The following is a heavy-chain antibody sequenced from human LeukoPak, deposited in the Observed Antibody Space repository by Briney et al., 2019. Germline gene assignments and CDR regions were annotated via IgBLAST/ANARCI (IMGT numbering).Heavy chain of an antibody. D-gene: IGHD2-2*03. CDR3: ARAEPAGYCSSTSCYYPDY. J-gene: IGHJ4*02. V-gene: IGHV3-30*04. CDR1: GFTFSTYA. Sequence: GSLRLSCAASGFTFSTYAMHWVRQAPGKGPAWMAIISSDENTSYYADSVKGRFTISRDNSKNTLYLQMNSLRAEDTAVYYCARAEPAGYCSSTSCYYPDYWGQGTLVTVSS. CDR2: ISSDENTS.